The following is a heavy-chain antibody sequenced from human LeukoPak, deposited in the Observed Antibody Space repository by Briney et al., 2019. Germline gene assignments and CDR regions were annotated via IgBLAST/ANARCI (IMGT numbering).Heavy chain of an antibody. Sequence: PGGSLRLSCAASGFTVSSNYMSWVRQAPGKGLEWVSVIYSGGSTYYADSVKGRFTISRDNSKNTLYLQMNSLRAEDTAVYYCASGPRSGGSLLLRDWGQGTLVTVSS. CDR1: GFTVSSNY. V-gene: IGHV3-53*01. CDR2: IYSGGST. CDR3: ASGPRSGGSLLLRD. J-gene: IGHJ4*02. D-gene: IGHD2-15*01.